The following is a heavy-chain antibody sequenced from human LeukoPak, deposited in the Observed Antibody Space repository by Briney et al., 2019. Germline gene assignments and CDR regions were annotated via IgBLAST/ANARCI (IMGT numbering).Heavy chain of an antibody. J-gene: IGHJ2*01. V-gene: IGHV3-21*01. CDR3: ARLMFIAVGNWYFDL. CDR1: GFTLSSYS. D-gene: IGHD6-19*01. Sequence: GGSLRLSCAASGFTLSSYSINWVREAPRKGLERGSSISSSSSYIYYADSVKGRFTISRDNAKNSLYLQKNSLRAEDTAVYYCARLMFIAVGNWYFDLWGRGTLVTVSS. CDR2: ISSSSSYI.